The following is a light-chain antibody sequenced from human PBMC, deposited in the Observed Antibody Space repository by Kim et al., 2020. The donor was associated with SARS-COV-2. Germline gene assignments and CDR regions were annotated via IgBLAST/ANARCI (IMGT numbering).Light chain of an antibody. CDR1: QSISNW. V-gene: IGKV1-5*01. Sequence: SASVGDRVTITCRASQSISNWLAWYQQKPGKAPKLLIYDASSLESGVPSRFSGSGSGTEFTLTSSSLQTDDFATDYCQQYNSYSYTCGQGTKLEI. CDR3: QQYNSYSYT. J-gene: IGKJ2*01. CDR2: DAS.